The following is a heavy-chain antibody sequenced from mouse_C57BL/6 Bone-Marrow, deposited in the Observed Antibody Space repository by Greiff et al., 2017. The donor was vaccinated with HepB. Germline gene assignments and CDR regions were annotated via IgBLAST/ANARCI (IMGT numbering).Heavy chain of an antibody. CDR2: INSDGGST. CDR1: EYEFPSHD. Sequence: DVHLVESGGGLVQPGESLKLSCESNEYEFPSHDMSWVRKTPEKRLELVAAINSDGGSTYYPDTMERRFIISRDNTKKTLYLQMSSLRSEDTALYYCASPITTVVAAWFAYWGQGTLVTVSA. V-gene: IGHV5-2*01. J-gene: IGHJ3*01. CDR3: ASPITTVVAAWFAY. D-gene: IGHD1-1*01.